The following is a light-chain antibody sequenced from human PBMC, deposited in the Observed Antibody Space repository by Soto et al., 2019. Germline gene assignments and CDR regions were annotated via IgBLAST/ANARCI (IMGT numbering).Light chain of an antibody. CDR3: SSYSTSSPLVV. J-gene: IGLJ2*01. CDR2: DVN. V-gene: IGLV2-14*01. CDR1: SSDVGGYNY. Sequence: QSVLTQPASVSGSPGQSITISCIGTSSDVGGYNYVSWYQQSPGTVPKLMIYDVNNRPSGVSNRFSGSKSGNTASLTISGLQAEDEAEYYCSSYSTSSPLVVFGGGTKLTVL.